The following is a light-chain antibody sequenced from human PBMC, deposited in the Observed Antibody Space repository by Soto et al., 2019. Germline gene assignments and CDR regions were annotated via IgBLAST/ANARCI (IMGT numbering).Light chain of an antibody. CDR3: TSYTTVSTYYVI. Sequence: QSVLTQPASGSGSPGQSITISCSGTTSDIGAYNFVSWYQLQPGKAPELLIFDVSSRPSGVSARFSGSKSGTTASLTISGLQAEDEADYYCTSYTTVSTYYVIFGGGTKVTVL. CDR2: DVS. V-gene: IGLV2-14*01. J-gene: IGLJ2*01. CDR1: TSDIGAYNF.